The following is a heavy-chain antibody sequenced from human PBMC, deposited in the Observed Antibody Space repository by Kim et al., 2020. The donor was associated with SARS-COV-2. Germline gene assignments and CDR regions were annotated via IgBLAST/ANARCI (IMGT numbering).Heavy chain of an antibody. D-gene: IGHD6-19*01. CDR2: IYSGGNT. Sequence: GGSLRLSCAASGFTVNTNYMSWVRQAPGKGLEWVSVIYSGGNTFYADSVKGRFTISRDTSKNTLYLQMNNLRAEDRAVYYCAGARYSSGWYRFDYWGQGT. CDR3: AGARYSSGWYRFDY. J-gene: IGHJ4*02. V-gene: IGHV3-53*01. CDR1: GFTVNTNY.